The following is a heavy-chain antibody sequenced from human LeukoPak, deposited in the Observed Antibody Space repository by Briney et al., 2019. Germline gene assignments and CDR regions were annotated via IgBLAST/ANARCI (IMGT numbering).Heavy chain of an antibody. D-gene: IGHD1-20*01. Sequence: GGSLRLSCAASGFTFSTYWMYCVRPAPGKGLVWVSRINPDGSITSYADSVKGRFTISRDNAKNTLYVQMNSLRAEDTAVYYCARGITGATDYWGQGTLVTVSS. J-gene: IGHJ4*02. CDR1: GFTFSTYW. CDR3: ARGITGATDY. CDR2: INPDGSIT. V-gene: IGHV3-74*01.